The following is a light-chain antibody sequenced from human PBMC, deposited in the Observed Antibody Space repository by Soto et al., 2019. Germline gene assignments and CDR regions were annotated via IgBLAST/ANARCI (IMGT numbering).Light chain of an antibody. CDR3: QQYGSSYYN. J-gene: IGKJ2*01. CDR1: QSVSSNY. Sequence: DIVLTQSPDTLSLSPGERATLSCRASQSVSSNYLAWYQQKPGQAPRLLIYGASTRATGIPDRFSGSGSGTDFTLTISRLEPEDFEVYYCQQYGSSYYNFGKGTKVDI. V-gene: IGKV3-20*01. CDR2: GAS.